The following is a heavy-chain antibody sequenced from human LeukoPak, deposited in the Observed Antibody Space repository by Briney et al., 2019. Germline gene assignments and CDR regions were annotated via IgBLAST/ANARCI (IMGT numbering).Heavy chain of an antibody. J-gene: IGHJ4*02. CDR1: GSSISSYY. CDR3: ATSRRSKFDY. CDR2: IYYSGST. D-gene: IGHD2-2*01. V-gene: IGHV4-59*01. Sequence: PSETLSLTCTVSGSSISSYYWSWIRQPPGKGLEWIGYIYYSGSTNYNPSLKSRVTISVDTSKNQFSLKLSSVTAADTAVYYCATSRRSKFDYWGQGTLVTVSS.